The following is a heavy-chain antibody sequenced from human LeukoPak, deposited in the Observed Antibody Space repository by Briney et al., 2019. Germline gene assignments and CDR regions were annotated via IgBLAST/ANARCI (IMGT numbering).Heavy chain of an antibody. CDR3: ASTGSGPAWFDP. Sequence: SETLSLTCSVYGGSFSGYYWSWIRRPPGKGLEWIGEINHSGSTNYNPSLKSRVTISVDTSKNQFSLKLSSVTAADTAVYYCASTGSGPAWFDPWGQGTLVTVSS. D-gene: IGHD2-15*01. J-gene: IGHJ5*02. CDR2: INHSGST. V-gene: IGHV4-34*01. CDR1: GGSFSGYY.